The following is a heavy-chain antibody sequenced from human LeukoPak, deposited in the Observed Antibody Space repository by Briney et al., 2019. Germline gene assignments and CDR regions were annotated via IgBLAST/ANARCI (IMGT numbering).Heavy chain of an antibody. J-gene: IGHJ4*02. CDR2: ISYDGSNK. D-gene: IGHD3-10*01. Sequence: GGSLRLSCAASGFTFSSYAMHWVRQAPGKGLEWVAVISYDGSNKYYADSVKGRFTISRDNSKNTLYLQMNSLRAEDTAVYYCAREYYYGSGIFDYWGQGTLVTVSS. CDR3: AREYYYGSGIFDY. V-gene: IGHV3-30-3*01. CDR1: GFTFSSYA.